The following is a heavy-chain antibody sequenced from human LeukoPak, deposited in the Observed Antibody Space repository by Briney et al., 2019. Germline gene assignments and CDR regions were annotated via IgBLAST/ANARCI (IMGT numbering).Heavy chain of an antibody. V-gene: IGHV3-23*01. J-gene: IGHJ4*02. D-gene: IGHD3-16*01. CDR3: ATRPGGDLPPDC. CDR1: GFTFSGCT. CDR2: ISDSGDRT. Sequence: PGGSLRLSCADTGFTFSGCTMNCIRQAPGKGLEWVSGISDSGDRTHYADSVKGRFTVSRDNSKNTLYLQMNSLRAEVPAVYYCATRPGGDLPPDCWGQGTLVTVSS.